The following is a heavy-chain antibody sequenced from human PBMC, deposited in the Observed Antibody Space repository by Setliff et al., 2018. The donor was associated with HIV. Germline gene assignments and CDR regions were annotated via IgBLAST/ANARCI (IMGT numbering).Heavy chain of an antibody. D-gene: IGHD4-17*01. CDR2: ISTYNDNT. Sequence: GASVKVSCKASGYIFTSFGISWVRQAPGQGLEWMGWISTYNDNTNYAQKLQGRVTMTTETSTSTAYMELRSLRTDDTAVYYCARHDGLRSVHGAFDIWGQGTMVTVSS. CDR3: ARHDGLRSVHGAFDI. CDR1: GYIFTSFG. V-gene: IGHV1-18*01. J-gene: IGHJ3*02.